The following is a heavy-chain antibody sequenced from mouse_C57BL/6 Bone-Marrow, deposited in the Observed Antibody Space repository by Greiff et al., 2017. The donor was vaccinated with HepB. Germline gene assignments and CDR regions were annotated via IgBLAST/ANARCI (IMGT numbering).Heavy chain of an antibody. CDR3: ARYSNYVWYFDV. Sequence: VQLQQSVAELVRPGASVKLSCTASGFNIKNTYMHWVKQRPEPGLEWIGRIDPANGNTKYAPKFQGKATITADTSSNTAYLHLTSLTSEDTAIYYCARYSNYVWYFDVWGTGTTVTVSS. CDR1: GFNIKNTY. J-gene: IGHJ1*03. D-gene: IGHD2-5*01. V-gene: IGHV14-3*01. CDR2: IDPANGNT.